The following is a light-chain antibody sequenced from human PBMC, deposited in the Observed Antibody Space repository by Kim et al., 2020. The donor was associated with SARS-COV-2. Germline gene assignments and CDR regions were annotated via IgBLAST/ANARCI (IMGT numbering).Light chain of an antibody. CDR2: QDT. CDR3: QAWDSSTGV. V-gene: IGLV3-1*01. J-gene: IGLJ3*02. Sequence: VSPGQTASITCSGNKLGDKYACWYQQKPGQSPVLVIYQDTKRPSGIPERISGSKSGTTATLTISGTQATDEADYYCQAWDSSTGVFGGGTQLTVL. CDR1: KLGDKY.